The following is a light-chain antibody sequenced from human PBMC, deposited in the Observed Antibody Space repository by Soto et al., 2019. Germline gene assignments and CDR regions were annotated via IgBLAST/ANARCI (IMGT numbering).Light chain of an antibody. CDR1: NSDVGAYNY. CDR2: DVS. J-gene: IGLJ2*01. V-gene: IGLV2-14*03. CDR3: SSYTTISTRV. Sequence: QSVLTQPASVSGSPGQSITISCTGTNSDVGAYNYVSWYQHHPGKAPKLMISDVSNRPSGVSNRFSGSKSGNMASLTISGLQAEDEADYYCSSYTTISTRVFGGGTKLTVL.